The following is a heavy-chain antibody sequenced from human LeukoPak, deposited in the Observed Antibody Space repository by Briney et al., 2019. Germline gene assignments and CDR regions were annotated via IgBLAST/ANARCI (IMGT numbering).Heavy chain of an antibody. D-gene: IGHD1-1*01. CDR3: ANEVRPNDY. CDR2: IDISGGST. J-gene: IGHJ4*02. CDR1: GFSFSSHA. Sequence: QHGGSLRLSCAASGFSFSSHAMGSVRQAPGKGLEWVSSIDISGGSTYYADSVQGRFTISRDNSKNTLYLQMNSLRAEDTALYYCANEVRPNDYWGQGTLVTVSS. V-gene: IGHV3-23*01.